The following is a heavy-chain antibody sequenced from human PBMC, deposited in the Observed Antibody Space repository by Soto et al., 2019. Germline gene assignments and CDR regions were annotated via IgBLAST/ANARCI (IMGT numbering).Heavy chain of an antibody. J-gene: IGHJ6*02. D-gene: IGHD3-22*01. CDR1: GFTLNSYA. CDR3: AKALPMYYDDSSGYSDYYYDMDV. Sequence: HPGGSLRLSCAASGFTLNSYAMNWVRQAPGKGLEWVSGISARGEKTYYADSVKGRFTISRDNSKNTVYLQMNSLRAKDTAVFYCAKALPMYYDDSSGYSDYYYDMDVWGQGTTVTVSS. V-gene: IGHV3-23*01. CDR2: ISARGEKT.